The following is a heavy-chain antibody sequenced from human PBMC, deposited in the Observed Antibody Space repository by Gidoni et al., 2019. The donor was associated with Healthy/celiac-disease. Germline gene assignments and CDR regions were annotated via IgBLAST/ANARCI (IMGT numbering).Heavy chain of an antibody. J-gene: IGHJ4*02. CDR3: AKSRAGVVVMQADY. CDR2: ISYDGSNK. Sequence: QVQLVESGGGVVQPGRSLGLSCAAPGFPFSSYGMHWVRQAPGKGLEWGAVISYDGSNKYYADSVKGRFTISRDNSKNTLYLQMNSLRAEDTAVYYCAKSRAGVVVMQADYWGQGTLVTVSS. CDR1: GFPFSSYG. V-gene: IGHV3-30*18. D-gene: IGHD3-22*01.